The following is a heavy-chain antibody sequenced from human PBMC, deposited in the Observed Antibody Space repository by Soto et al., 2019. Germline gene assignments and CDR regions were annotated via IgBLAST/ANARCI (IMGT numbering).Heavy chain of an antibody. D-gene: IGHD2-15*01. CDR3: ARDRGYCSGGSCSALYYFDY. CDR1: GGSISSGGYY. CDR2: IYYSGST. J-gene: IGHJ4*02. Sequence: SETLSLTCTVSGGSISSGGYYWSWIRQHPGKGLEWIGYIYYSGSTYYNPSLKSRVTISVDTSKNQFSLKLSSVTAADTAVYYCARDRGYCSGGSCSALYYFDYWGQGTLVTAPQ. V-gene: IGHV4-31*03.